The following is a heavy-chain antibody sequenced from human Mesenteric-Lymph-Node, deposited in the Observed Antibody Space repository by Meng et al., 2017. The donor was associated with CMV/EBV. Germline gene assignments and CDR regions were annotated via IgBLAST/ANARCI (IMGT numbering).Heavy chain of an antibody. CDR1: GFTFSTYS. J-gene: IGHJ3*02. Sequence: GESLKISCAASGFTFSTYSMHWVRQAPGKGLEWVSYISSTSNTIYYADSVEGRFTISRDNAKNSLYLQLNSLRAEDTAVYYCGGGKWLFNDAFDIWGLGTMVTVSS. D-gene: IGHD3-16*01. V-gene: IGHV3-48*04. CDR2: ISSTSNTI. CDR3: GGGKWLFNDAFDI.